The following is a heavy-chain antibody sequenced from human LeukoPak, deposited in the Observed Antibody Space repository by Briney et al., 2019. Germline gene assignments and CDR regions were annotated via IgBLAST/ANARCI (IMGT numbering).Heavy chain of an antibody. CDR2: ISSSSTYI. CDR3: ARGRLTVTQNYYYYGMDV. CDR1: EFTFSTYS. D-gene: IGHD4-4*01. Sequence: GGSLRLPCAASEFTFSTYSIIWVRQAPGKGLEWVSSISSSSTYISYADSVKGRFIISRDNARNSLYLQMNSLKAEDTAVYYCARGRLTVTQNYYYYGMDVWGQGTTVTVSS. J-gene: IGHJ6*02. V-gene: IGHV3-21*01.